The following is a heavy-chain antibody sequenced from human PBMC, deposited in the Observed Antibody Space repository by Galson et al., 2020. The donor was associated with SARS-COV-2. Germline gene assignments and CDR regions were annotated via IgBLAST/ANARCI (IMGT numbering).Heavy chain of an antibody. CDR1: VGSFSGYY. D-gene: IGHD2-8*01. CDR2: INHSGST. V-gene: IGHV4-34*01. CDR3: ARGRVTNLQSLGFYYYYGMDV. J-gene: IGHJ6*02. Sequence: ETSETLSLTCAVYVGSFSGYYWSWIRQPPGKGLEWIGEINHSGSTNYNPSLKSRVTISVDTSTNQFSLKLSSVTAADTAVYYCARGRVTNLQSLGFYYYYGMDVWGQGTTVTVSS.